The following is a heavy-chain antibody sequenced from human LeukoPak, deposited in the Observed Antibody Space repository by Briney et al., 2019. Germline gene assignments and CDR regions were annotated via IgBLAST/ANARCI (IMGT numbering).Heavy chain of an antibody. CDR2: IYPSGTT. V-gene: IGHV4-31*03. D-gene: IGHD6-6*01. CDR1: SGSINSGSSF. J-gene: IGHJ4*02. Sequence: SQTLSLTCTVSSGSINSGSSFWSWVRQPPGKGLEWIGYIYPSGTTYYEPSLKSRVTISVDTSDNQFSLKLSSVTAADTAVYYCARDKYSSSSFDYWGQGTLVTVSS. CDR3: ARDKYSSSSFDY.